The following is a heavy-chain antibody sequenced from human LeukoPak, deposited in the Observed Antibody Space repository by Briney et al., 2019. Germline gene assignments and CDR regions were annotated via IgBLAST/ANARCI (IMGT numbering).Heavy chain of an antibody. CDR2: IKQDGSEK. D-gene: IGHD1-26*01. CDR3: ARVGVGARFDY. CDR1: GFTFSSYW. Sequence: GGSLRLSCAASGFTFSSYWMSWVRQAPGKGLEWVANIKQDGSEKYYVDSVKGRFPISRDNAKNSLYLQMDSLRAEDTAVYYCARVGVGARFDYWGQGTLVSVSS. V-gene: IGHV3-7*04. J-gene: IGHJ4*02.